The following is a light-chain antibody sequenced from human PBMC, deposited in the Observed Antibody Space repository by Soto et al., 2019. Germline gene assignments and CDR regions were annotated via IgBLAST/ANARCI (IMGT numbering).Light chain of an antibody. J-gene: IGLJ2*01. V-gene: IGLV2-23*01. CDR2: EGS. CDR3: CSYAGSSTYVV. CDR1: SSDVGSYNL. Sequence: QSALTQPDSVSGSPGQSITISCTGTSSDVGSYNLVSWYQQHPGKAPKLMIYEGSQRPSGVSNRFSGSKSGNTASLTISGLQAEDEADYYCCSYAGSSTYVVFGGGTKLTVL.